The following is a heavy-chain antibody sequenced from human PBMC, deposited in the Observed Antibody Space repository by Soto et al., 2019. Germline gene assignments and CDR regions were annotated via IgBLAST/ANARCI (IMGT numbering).Heavy chain of an antibody. D-gene: IGHD3-10*01. V-gene: IGHV1-69*06. CDR2: IIPIFGTA. CDR3: ARDSRSKVHYHYYGMDV. J-gene: IGHJ6*02. CDR1: GGTFSSYA. Sequence: SVKVSFKGSGGTFSSYAISWVRQAPVQGLEWMGGIIPIFGTANYAQKFQGRVTITADKSTSTAYMELRSLRSEDTAVYYCARDSRSKVHYHYYGMDVWGQGTTVTVYS.